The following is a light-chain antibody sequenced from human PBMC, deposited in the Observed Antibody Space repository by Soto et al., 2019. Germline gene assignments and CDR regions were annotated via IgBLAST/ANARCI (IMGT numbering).Light chain of an antibody. CDR2: WAS. CDR1: QSVLYSSNNNNY. J-gene: IGKJ3*01. Sequence: DIVMTQSPDSLAVTLGERAIINCKSSQSVLYSSNNNNYLAWYQQKSGQPPKLLIFWASTRESGVPDRFSGSGSGTDFTLTISSLQAEDVAVYYCQQYSSTPFSFGPGTKVDIK. CDR3: QQYSSTPFS. V-gene: IGKV4-1*01.